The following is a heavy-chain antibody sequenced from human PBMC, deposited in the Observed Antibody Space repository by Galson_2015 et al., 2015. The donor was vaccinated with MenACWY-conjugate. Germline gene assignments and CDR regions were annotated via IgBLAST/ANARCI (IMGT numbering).Heavy chain of an antibody. CDR2: MNPNSGNT. CDR1: GYTFTFHD. V-gene: IGHV1-8*01. D-gene: IGHD7-27*01. J-gene: IGHJ4*02. Sequence: SVKVSCKASGYTFTFHDMSWVRQAPGQGLECVGWMNPNSGNTGYAQKFQGRVTMTRNTSITTAYMELSSLNSEDTAVYFCAGLTGGRFDLWGQGTLVTVSS. CDR3: AGLTGGRFDL.